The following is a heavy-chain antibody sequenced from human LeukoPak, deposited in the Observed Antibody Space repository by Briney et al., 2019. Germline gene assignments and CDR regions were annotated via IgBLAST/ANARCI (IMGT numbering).Heavy chain of an antibody. Sequence: ASVKVSCMASGYTFTSYGISWVRQAPGQGLEWMGWISAYNGQTNNAQNLQGRVTMTTDTSTTTAYMELRSLRSDDTAVYYCTRDRGDFWSGYYIVWGQGTLVTVSS. J-gene: IGHJ4*02. CDR3: TRDRGDFWSGYYIV. CDR1: GYTFTSYG. CDR2: ISAYNGQT. D-gene: IGHD3-3*01. V-gene: IGHV1-18*01.